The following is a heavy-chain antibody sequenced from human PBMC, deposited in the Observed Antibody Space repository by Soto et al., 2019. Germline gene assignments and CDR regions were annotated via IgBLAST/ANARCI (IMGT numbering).Heavy chain of an antibody. J-gene: IGHJ5*02. CDR3: ARASIAARFWFDP. CDR2: INAGNGNT. V-gene: IGHV1-3*01. CDR1: GYTFTSYA. Sequence: GASVKVSCKASGYTFTSYAMHWVRQAPGQRLEWMGWINAGNGNTKYSQKFQGRVTITRDTSASTAYMELSSLRSEDTAVYYCARASIAARFWFDPWGQGTLVTVSS. D-gene: IGHD6-6*01.